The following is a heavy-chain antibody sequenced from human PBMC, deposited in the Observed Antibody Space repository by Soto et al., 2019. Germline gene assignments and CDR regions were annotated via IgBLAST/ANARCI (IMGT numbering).Heavy chain of an antibody. CDR1: GFTFSSYW. Sequence: EVQLVDSGGGLVRPGGSVRVACAASGFTFSSYWMSWVRRAPGKGLEGVANIKQDGSEKYYVDSVKARFTISRDNAKNSPYLQMNSLRAEDTAVYYCARDLASTTIPNYWGQGTLVTVSS. J-gene: IGHJ4*02. CDR3: ARDLASTTIPNY. V-gene: IGHV3-7*04. CDR2: IKQDGSEK. D-gene: IGHD4-17*01.